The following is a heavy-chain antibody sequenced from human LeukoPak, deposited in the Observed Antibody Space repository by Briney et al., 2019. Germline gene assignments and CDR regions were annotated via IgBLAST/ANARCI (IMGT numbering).Heavy chain of an antibody. J-gene: IGHJ5*02. V-gene: IGHV4-31*03. CDR2: IYYSGST. CDR1: GGSIGSGDYY. D-gene: IGHD5-12*01. Sequence: SETLSLTCTVSGGSIGSGDYYWSWIRQHPGKGLEWIGYIYYSGSTYYNPSLKSRVTISGDTSKNQFSLKLSSVTAADTAVYYCARGTDIVATIWFDPWGQGILVTVSS. CDR3: ARGTDIVATIWFDP.